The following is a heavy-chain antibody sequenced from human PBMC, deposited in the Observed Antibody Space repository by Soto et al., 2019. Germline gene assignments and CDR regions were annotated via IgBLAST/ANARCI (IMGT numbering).Heavy chain of an antibody. J-gene: IGHJ4*02. V-gene: IGHV4-59*01. CDR3: ARASYYSDSFGYFLDS. Sequence: SPTLSLTCTVSGGSISPYYWSCIRQTPGKGLGWSSYIYYSGTTNYNPSLKSRVTISVDTSKNQCSLKLSSVTAADTAGYYCARASYYSDSFGYFLDSWGQGTLVTVS. CDR1: GGSISPYY. D-gene: IGHD3-22*01. CDR2: IYYSGTT.